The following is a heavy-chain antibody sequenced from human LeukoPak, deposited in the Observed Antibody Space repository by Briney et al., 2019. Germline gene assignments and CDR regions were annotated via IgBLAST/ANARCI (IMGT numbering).Heavy chain of an antibody. Sequence: PGGSLRLSCAVSGFTFSSYWMTWVRQAPGKGLEWVANIKQDGSENYYVDSVKGRFTISRDNAKNSQYLQMNSLRAEDTAVYYCARGINWFDPWGQGTLVTVSS. D-gene: IGHD2-15*01. CDR2: IKQDGSEN. CDR3: ARGINWFDP. V-gene: IGHV3-7*04. J-gene: IGHJ5*02. CDR1: GFTFSSYW.